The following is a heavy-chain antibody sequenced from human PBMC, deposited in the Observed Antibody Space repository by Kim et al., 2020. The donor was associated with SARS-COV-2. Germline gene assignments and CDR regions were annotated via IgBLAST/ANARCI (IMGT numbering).Heavy chain of an antibody. D-gene: IGHD1-26*01. Sequence: GGTNYAQKLKGRVTMTRDTSISTAYMELSRLRSDDTAVYYCARQEHGMDVWGQGTTVTVSS. J-gene: IGHJ6*02. V-gene: IGHV1-2*02. CDR2: GGT. CDR3: ARQEHGMDV.